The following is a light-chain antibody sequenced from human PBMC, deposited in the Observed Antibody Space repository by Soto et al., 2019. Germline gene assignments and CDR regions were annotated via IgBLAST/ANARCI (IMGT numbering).Light chain of an antibody. CDR2: DAS. V-gene: IGKV3-11*01. CDR1: QSIRTY. Sequence: EIVLTQSPATLSLSPGERATLSCRASQSIRTYLAWYQQKPGQAPRLLIHDASNRATGVPARFSGSGSGTDFTLTISRLEPEDVAVYYCQQRGDWTPLTFGGVTKV. CDR3: QQRGDWTPLT. J-gene: IGKJ4*01.